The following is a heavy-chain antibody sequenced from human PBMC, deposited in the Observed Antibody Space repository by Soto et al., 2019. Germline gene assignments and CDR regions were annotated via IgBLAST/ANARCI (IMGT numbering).Heavy chain of an antibody. V-gene: IGHV1-69*13. CDR2: IIPIYGTA. Sequence: ASVKVSCKASGGSFSTYGISWVRQAPGQGLEWMGGIIPIYGTATYAQKFQGRVTITADESTSTAYMELSSLRSEDTAVYYCARDQAQYYYGSGSYHYGMDVWGQGTTVTVSS. J-gene: IGHJ6*02. D-gene: IGHD3-10*01. CDR3: ARDQAQYYYGSGSYHYGMDV. CDR1: GGSFSTYG.